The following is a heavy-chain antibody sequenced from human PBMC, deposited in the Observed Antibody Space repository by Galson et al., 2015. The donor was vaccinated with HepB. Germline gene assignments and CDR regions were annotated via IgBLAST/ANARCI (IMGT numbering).Heavy chain of an antibody. V-gene: IGHV3-30*03. Sequence: SLRLSCAASGFTFSSYGMHWVRQAPGKGLEWVAVISYDGSNKYYADSVKGRFTISRDNSKNTLYLQMNSLKTENTAVYYCTTDPSAPPSQLTVTTDYYYGMYVWGQGTTVTVSS. CDR1: GFTFSSYG. D-gene: IGHD4-17*01. CDR2: ISYDGSNK. J-gene: IGHJ6*02. CDR3: TTDPSAPPSQLTVTTDYYYGMYV.